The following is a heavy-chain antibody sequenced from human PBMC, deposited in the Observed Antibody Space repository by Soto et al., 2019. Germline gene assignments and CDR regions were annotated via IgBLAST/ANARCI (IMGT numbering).Heavy chain of an antibody. Sequence: QVQLQQSGPGLVKPSQTLSLTCAISGDSVSSNSAAWNWIRQSPSRGLEWLGRTYYRSKWYNDSEVSVKSRITINPATSKNKFSLQLNSVTPEDTAVYYCARVPQYGGKYDYGMDIWGQGITVTVSS. D-gene: IGHD2-15*01. V-gene: IGHV6-1*01. J-gene: IGHJ6*02. CDR2: TYYRSKWYN. CDR1: GDSVSSNSAA. CDR3: ARVPQYGGKYDYGMDI.